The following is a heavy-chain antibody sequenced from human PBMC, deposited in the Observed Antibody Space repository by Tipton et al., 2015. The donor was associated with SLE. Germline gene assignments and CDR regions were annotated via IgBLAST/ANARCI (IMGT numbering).Heavy chain of an antibody. V-gene: IGHV4-39*07. D-gene: IGHD3-3*01. CDR2: SAHSGTT. J-gene: IGHJ4*02. Sequence: TLSLTCTVSGGSITSSSYYWGWFRQPPGKGLEWIGSSAHSGTTFYNPSLNSRVSISSDTSKNEFSLRLTSVTAADTAVYYCARGGVTLFGMVTSDYWGQGTLVTVSS. CDR3: ARGGVTLFGMVTSDY. CDR1: GGSITSSSYY.